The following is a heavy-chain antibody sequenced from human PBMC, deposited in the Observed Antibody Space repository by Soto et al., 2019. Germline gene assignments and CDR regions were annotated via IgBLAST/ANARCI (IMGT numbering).Heavy chain of an antibody. J-gene: IGHJ6*02. D-gene: IGHD6-19*01. Sequence: SVKVSCKASGGTFSSYAISWVRQAPGQGLEWMGGIIPIFGTANYAQRFQGRVTITGDESTSTAYMELSSLRSEDTAVYYCARVNGAVAGTDYYYGMDVWGQGTTVTVSS. CDR3: ARVNGAVAGTDYYYGMDV. V-gene: IGHV1-69*13. CDR1: GGTFSSYA. CDR2: IIPIFGTA.